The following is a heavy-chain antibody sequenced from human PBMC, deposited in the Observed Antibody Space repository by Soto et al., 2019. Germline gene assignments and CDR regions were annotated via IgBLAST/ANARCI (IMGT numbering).Heavy chain of an antibody. J-gene: IGHJ5*02. CDR3: AREAGPDRWFDP. Sequence: PSETLSLTCTVSGGSVSSGSYYWSWIRQPPGKGLDWIGRISTSGTTNYNPSLKSRVTMSVDTSKNHFSLNLSSVTAADTAVYYCAREAGPDRWFDPWGQGTLVTVSS. CDR2: ISTSGTT. D-gene: IGHD6-19*01. V-gene: IGHV4-61*03. CDR1: GGSVSSGSYY.